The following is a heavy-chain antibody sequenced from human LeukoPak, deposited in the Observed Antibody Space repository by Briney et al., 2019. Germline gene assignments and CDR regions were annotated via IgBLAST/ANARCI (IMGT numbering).Heavy chain of an antibody. D-gene: IGHD3-22*01. J-gene: IGHJ4*02. Sequence: PSETLSLTCTVSGGSISSYYWSWIRQPPGKGLEWIGYIYYSGSTNYNPSLKSRVTISVDTSKNQFSLKLSSVTAADTAVYYCARESSGRGYYDSSGYYGFFDYWGQGTLVTVSS. V-gene: IGHV4-59*01. CDR2: IYYSGST. CDR1: GGSISSYY. CDR3: ARESSGRGYYDSSGYYGFFDY.